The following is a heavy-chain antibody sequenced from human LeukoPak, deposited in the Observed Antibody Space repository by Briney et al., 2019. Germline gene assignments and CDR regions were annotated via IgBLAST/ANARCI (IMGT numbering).Heavy chain of an antibody. Sequence: GGSLRLSCAASGFTFSSYAMHWVRQAPGKGLEWVAVISYDGSNKYYADSVKGRFTISRDNSKNTLYLQMNSLRAEDTAVYYCARDPASAGWFDPWGQGTLVTVSS. CDR2: ISYDGSNK. CDR1: GFTFSSYA. J-gene: IGHJ5*02. CDR3: ARDPASAGWFDP. V-gene: IGHV3-30-3*01.